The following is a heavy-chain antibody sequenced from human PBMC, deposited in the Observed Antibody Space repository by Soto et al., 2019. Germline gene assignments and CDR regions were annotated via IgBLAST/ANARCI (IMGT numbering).Heavy chain of an antibody. CDR3: ASRDPRRFEGFMDV. J-gene: IGHJ6*02. CDR1: GYTFTSYG. Sequence: QVQLVQSGAEVKKPGASVKVSCKASGYTFTSYGISWVRQAPGQGLEWMGWISAYNGNTNYAQKLQGRVTMTTDTXXSTAYMELRSLRSDDTAVYYCASRDPRRFEGFMDVWGQGTTVTVSS. V-gene: IGHV1-18*01. D-gene: IGHD3-10*01. CDR2: ISAYNGNT.